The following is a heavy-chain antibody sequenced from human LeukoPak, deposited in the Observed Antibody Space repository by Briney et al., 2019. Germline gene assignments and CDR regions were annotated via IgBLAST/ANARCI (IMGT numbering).Heavy chain of an antibody. Sequence: SETLSLTCTVSGYSISSGYYWGWIRQPPGKGLEWIGSIYHSGSTYYNPSLKSRVTISVDTSKNQFSLKLSSVTAADTAVYYCASTPYYYDSSGYYLLPYYFDYWGQGTLVTVSS. CDR3: ASTPYYYDSSGYYLLPYYFDY. D-gene: IGHD3-22*01. V-gene: IGHV4-38-2*02. CDR2: IYHSGST. CDR1: GYSISSGYY. J-gene: IGHJ4*02.